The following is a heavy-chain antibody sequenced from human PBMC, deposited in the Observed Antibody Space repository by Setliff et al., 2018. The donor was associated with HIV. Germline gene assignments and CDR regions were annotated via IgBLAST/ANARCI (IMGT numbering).Heavy chain of an antibody. CDR1: GGSISSYY. CDR2: IHSSGST. Sequence: SETLSLTCTVSGGSISSYYWSWIRQPPGKGLEWIGNIHSSGSTNYNPSLKSRVTISVDTSKNQFSLKLTSVTAADTAVYYCARTRGYTYGYIDYWGQGTLVTVSS. CDR3: ARTRGYTYGYIDY. D-gene: IGHD5-18*01. J-gene: IGHJ4*02. V-gene: IGHV4-4*09.